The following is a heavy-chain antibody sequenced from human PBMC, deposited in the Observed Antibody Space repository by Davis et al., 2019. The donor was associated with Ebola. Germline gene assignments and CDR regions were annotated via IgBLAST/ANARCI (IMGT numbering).Heavy chain of an antibody. CDR2: ISSSSSTI. CDR3: ARHTSGNGDKSHIDL. D-gene: IGHD4-23*01. Sequence: PGGSLRLSCAASGFTFSSYSMNWVRQAPGKGLEWVSYISSSSSTIYYADSVKGRFTISRDNAKNSLYLQMNSLRDEDTAVYYCARHTSGNGDKSHIDLWGRGTLVTVSS. CDR1: GFTFSSYS. J-gene: IGHJ2*01. V-gene: IGHV3-48*02.